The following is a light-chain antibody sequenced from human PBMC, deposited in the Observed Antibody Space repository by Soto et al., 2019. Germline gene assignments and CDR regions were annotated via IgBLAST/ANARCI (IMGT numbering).Light chain of an antibody. CDR2: GTS. Sequence: EIVLTQSPGTLSLSPRERATLSCRASQRISSRNLAWYQQKPGQAPRLLIYGTSSRATGIPDRFSGSGSVTDFTLIINRLEPEDFAVYYCQQYSDLPYTFGQGTKLEVK. J-gene: IGKJ2*01. CDR3: QQYSDLPYT. V-gene: IGKV3-20*01. CDR1: QRISSRN.